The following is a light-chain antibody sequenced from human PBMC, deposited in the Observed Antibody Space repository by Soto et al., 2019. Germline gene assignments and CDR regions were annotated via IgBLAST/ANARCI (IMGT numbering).Light chain of an antibody. J-gene: IGLJ2*01. CDR3: QTWDTVIQKV. CDR2: VNSDGSH. CDR1: SGHSTYA. V-gene: IGLV4-69*01. Sequence: QLVLTQSPSASASLGASVKLTSTLSSGHSTYAIAWHQQQPEKGPRFLMKVNSDGSHIKGDGIPDRFSGSSSGSERYLTISSLQSEDEADYYCQTWDTVIQKVFGGGTKLTVL.